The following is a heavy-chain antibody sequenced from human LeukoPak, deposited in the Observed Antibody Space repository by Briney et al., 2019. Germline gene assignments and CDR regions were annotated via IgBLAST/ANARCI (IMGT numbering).Heavy chain of an antibody. V-gene: IGHV1-46*01. J-gene: IGHJ6*03. CDR1: GYTFTSYY. Sequence: GASVKVSCKASGYTFTSYYMHWVRQAPGQGLEWMGIINPSGGSTSYAQKFRGRVTMTRDTSTSTVYMELSSLRSEDTAVYYCARADYDSSGYYLYYYYYYMDVWGKGTTVTVSS. CDR2: INPSGGST. D-gene: IGHD3-22*01. CDR3: ARADYDSSGYYLYYYYYYMDV.